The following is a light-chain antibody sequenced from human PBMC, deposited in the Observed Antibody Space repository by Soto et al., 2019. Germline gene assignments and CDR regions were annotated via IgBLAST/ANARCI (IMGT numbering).Light chain of an antibody. Sequence: QSVLTQPPSASGTPGQRVTISCSGSSSNIGSNTVNWYQQLPGTAPKLLIYSNNQRPSGVPDRFSGSKSGTSASLAISGLQAWDEGDYYCAAWDDSLNGVVFGGGTKLTVL. CDR1: SSNIGSNT. CDR2: SNN. J-gene: IGLJ2*01. CDR3: AAWDDSLNGVV. V-gene: IGLV1-44*01.